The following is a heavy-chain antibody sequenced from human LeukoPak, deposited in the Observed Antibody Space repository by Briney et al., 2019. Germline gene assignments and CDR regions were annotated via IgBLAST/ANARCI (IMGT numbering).Heavy chain of an antibody. CDR1: GGTFSSYA. Sequence: ASVKVSCKGSGGTFSSYAISWVRQAPGQGLEWMGGIIPIFGTANYAQKFQGRVTITADESTSTAYMELSSLRSEDTAVYYCARAGIAAAGTLDYWGQGTLVTVSS. V-gene: IGHV1-69*01. J-gene: IGHJ4*02. CDR3: ARAGIAAAGTLDY. CDR2: IIPIFGTA. D-gene: IGHD6-13*01.